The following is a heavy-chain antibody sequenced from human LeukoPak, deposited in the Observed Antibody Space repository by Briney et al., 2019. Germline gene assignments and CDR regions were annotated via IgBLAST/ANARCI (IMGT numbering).Heavy chain of an antibody. V-gene: IGHV3-23*01. Sequence: GGSLRLSCAASGFTFSSYAMSWVRQAPGKGLEWVSAISGSGGSTYYADSVKGRFTISRDDSSNVLYLHMSSLRAEDAAVYYCAKSKIVEGRGYFDLWGRGTLVTVSS. D-gene: IGHD1-26*01. CDR2: ISGSGGST. CDR1: GFTFSSYA. CDR3: AKSKIVEGRGYFDL. J-gene: IGHJ2*01.